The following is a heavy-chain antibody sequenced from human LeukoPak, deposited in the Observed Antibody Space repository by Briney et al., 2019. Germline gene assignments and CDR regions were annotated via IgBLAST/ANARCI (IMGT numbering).Heavy chain of an antibody. CDR2: ISGSGGST. D-gene: IGHD4-17*01. CDR1: GFTFSSYA. V-gene: IGHV3-23*01. J-gene: IGHJ6*04. Sequence: GGSLRLSCAASGFTFSSYAMSWVRQAPGKGLEWVSAISGSGGSTYYADSVKGRFTISRDSSKYTLYLQMNSLRAEDTAVYYCAKRVPDGEFPLYYYYGMDVWGKGTTVTVSS. CDR3: AKRVPDGEFPLYYYYGMDV.